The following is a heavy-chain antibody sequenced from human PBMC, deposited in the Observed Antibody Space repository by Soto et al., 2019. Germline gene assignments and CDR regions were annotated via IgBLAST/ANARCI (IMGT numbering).Heavy chain of an antibody. V-gene: IGHV3-23*01. CDR2: ITGTGQST. D-gene: IGHD3-10*01. CDR3: AKDRTFGPPPVRFDS. J-gene: IGHJ4*02. Sequence: GGSLRLACAAYGFTVGMYAVGCVRQAPERGWEWDATITGTGQSTYFTDSVKGRCTISRDHSKSTTRLQTNSLRVEDTAVYYCAKDRTFGPPPVRFDSWGQGTLVTVSS. CDR1: GFTVGMYA.